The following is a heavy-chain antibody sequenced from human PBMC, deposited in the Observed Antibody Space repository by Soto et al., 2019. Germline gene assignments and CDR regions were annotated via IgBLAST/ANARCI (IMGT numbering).Heavy chain of an antibody. Sequence: QVQLVESGGGVVQPGRSLRLSCAASGFTFSSYGMHWVRQAPGKGLEWVAVIWYDGSNKYYADSVKGRFTISRDNSKNTLYLQMNSLRAEDTAVYYCARDGYIAVDGLRDYYYYGMDVWGQGTTVTVSS. CDR3: ARDGYIAVDGLRDYYYYGMDV. V-gene: IGHV3-33*01. D-gene: IGHD6-19*01. CDR1: GFTFSSYG. CDR2: IWYDGSNK. J-gene: IGHJ6*02.